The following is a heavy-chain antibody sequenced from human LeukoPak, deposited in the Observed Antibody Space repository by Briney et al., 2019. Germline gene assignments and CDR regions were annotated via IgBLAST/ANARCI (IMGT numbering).Heavy chain of an antibody. CDR1: GGSFSGYY. D-gene: IGHD3-9*01. J-gene: IGHJ4*02. CDR3: ARLRYFDY. CDR2: INHSGST. Sequence: SETLSLTCAVYGGSFSGYYWSWIRQPPGKGLEWIGEINHSGSTNYNPSLKSRVTISVDTSKNQFSLKLSSVTAADTAVYYCARLRYFDYWGQGTLVAVSS. V-gene: IGHV4-34*01.